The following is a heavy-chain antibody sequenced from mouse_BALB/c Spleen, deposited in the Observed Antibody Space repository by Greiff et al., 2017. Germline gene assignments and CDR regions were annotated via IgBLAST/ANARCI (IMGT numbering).Heavy chain of an antibody. CDR3: ARDLRLRPFAY. V-gene: IGHV5-12-2*01. CDR1: GFTFSSYT. CDR2: ISNGGGST. J-gene: IGHJ3*01. Sequence: EVKLMESGGGLVQPGGSLKLSCAASGFTFSSYTMSWVRQTPEKRLEWVAYISNGGGSTYYPDTVKGRFTISRDNAKNTLYLQMSSLKSEDTAMYYCARDLRLRPFAYWGQGTLVTVSA. D-gene: IGHD1-2*01.